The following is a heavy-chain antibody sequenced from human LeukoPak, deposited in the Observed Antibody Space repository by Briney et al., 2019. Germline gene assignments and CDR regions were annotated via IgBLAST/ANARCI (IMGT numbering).Heavy chain of an antibody. V-gene: IGHV3-21*01. D-gene: IGHD1-26*01. J-gene: IGHJ3*02. Sequence: GGSLGLSCAASGFTFSSYSMNWVRQAPGKGLEWVSSISSSSSYIYYADSVKGRFTISRDNAKNSLYLQMNSLRAEDTAVYYCARGDNSGSYPGAFDIWGQGTMVTVSS. CDR2: ISSSSSYI. CDR1: GFTFSSYS. CDR3: ARGDNSGSYPGAFDI.